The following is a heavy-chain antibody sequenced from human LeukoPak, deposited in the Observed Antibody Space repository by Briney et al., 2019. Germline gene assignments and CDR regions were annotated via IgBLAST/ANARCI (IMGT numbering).Heavy chain of an antibody. J-gene: IGHJ4*02. Sequence: SETLSLACTLSGGSISTYYWSWIRQPPGKGLEWIGYIYHSGSTNYNPSLKSRVTISVDTSKNQLSLKLSSVTAADTAVYYCARGGGYASPIGYWGQGALVTVSS. CDR1: GGSISTYY. V-gene: IGHV4-59*01. CDR2: IYHSGST. CDR3: ARGGGYASPIGY. D-gene: IGHD5-12*01.